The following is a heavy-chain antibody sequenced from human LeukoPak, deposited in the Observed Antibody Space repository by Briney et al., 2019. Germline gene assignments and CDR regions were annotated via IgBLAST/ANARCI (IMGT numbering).Heavy chain of an antibody. CDR3: TRGKPETVFDS. CDR1: GGSFSGYC. CDR2: INHSGST. V-gene: IGHV4-34*01. J-gene: IGHJ4*02. Sequence: SETLSLTCSVYGGSFSGYCWSWIRQPPGKGLEWIGEINHSGSTNYNPSLKTRVFISLDTSRDQFSLKLTSVTAADTAVYYCTRGKPETVFDSWGRGTLVTVSS.